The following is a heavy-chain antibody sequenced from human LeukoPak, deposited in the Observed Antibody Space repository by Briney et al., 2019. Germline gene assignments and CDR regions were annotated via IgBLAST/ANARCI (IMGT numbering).Heavy chain of an antibody. Sequence: SETLSLTCVVYGGSFSGYFWSWIRQPPGKGLEWIGEITPSGSTTYSPSLKSRVSISIDTSKKKLSLRLTSVTAADSAVYYCASSFYYDSRDYWGQGTLVTVSS. CDR1: GGSFSGYF. CDR3: ASSFYYDSRDY. CDR2: ITPSGST. V-gene: IGHV4-34*01. D-gene: IGHD3-22*01. J-gene: IGHJ4*02.